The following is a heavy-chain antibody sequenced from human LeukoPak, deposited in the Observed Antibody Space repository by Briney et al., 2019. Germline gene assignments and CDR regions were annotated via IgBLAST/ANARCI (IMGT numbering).Heavy chain of an antibody. V-gene: IGHV3-7*03. CDR1: GFTFSTYW. Sequence: GGSLRLSCAASGFTFSTYWVSWVRQAPGKGLEWVANIKQDGSVKNYVDSVKGRFTISRDNAKNSLYLQMNSLRADDTAMYYCARGGYGPDYWGQGTLVTVSS. CDR2: IKQDGSVK. J-gene: IGHJ4*02. D-gene: IGHD5-12*01. CDR3: ARGGYGPDY.